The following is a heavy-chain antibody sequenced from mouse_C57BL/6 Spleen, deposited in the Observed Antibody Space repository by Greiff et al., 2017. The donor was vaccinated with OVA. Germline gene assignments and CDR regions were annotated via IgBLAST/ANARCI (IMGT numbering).Heavy chain of an antibody. CDR1: GFNIKNTY. D-gene: IGHD2-4*01. V-gene: IGHV14-3*01. J-gene: IGHJ4*01. CDR3: ASHYDYDGSYAMDY. Sequence: EVNVVESVAELVRPGASVKLSCTASGFNIKNTYMHWVKQRPEQGLEWIGRIDPANGNTKYAPKFQGKATITADTSSNTAYLQLSSLTSEDTAIYYCASHYDYDGSYAMDYWGQGTSVTVSS. CDR2: IDPANGNT.